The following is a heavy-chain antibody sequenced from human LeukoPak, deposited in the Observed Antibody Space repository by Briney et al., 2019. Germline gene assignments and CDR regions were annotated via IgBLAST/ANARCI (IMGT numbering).Heavy chain of an antibody. J-gene: IGHJ4*02. CDR1: GGTFSNYA. CDR2: IIPIFGTA. D-gene: IGHD3-22*01. CDR3: ARDQAHGYYDSSGFDY. V-gene: IGHV1-69*13. Sequence: GASVKVSCKASGGTFSNYAISWVRQAPGQGLEWMGGIIPIFGTANYAQKFQGRVTITADESTSTAYMELSSLRSEDTAVYYCARDQAHGYYDSSGFDYWGQGTLVTVSS.